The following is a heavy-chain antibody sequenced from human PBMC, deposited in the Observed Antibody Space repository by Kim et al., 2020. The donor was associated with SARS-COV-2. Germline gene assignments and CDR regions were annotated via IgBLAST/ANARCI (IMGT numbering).Heavy chain of an antibody. CDR1: GYTFRDYF. CDR3: ARAPDILRVLDDAFEI. Sequence: ASVKVSCKTSGYTFRDYFMHWVRQAPGQGLEWMGRINPRSGDTEYAQKFQGRVTMTRDTAINTADLDLRGLTSDDTAVYYCARAPDILRVLDDAFEIWGQGTLVTVSS. CDR2: INPRSGDT. V-gene: IGHV1-2*06. D-gene: IGHD3-3*01. J-gene: IGHJ3*02.